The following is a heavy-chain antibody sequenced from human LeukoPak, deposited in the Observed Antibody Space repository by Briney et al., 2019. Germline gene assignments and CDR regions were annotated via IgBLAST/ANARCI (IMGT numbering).Heavy chain of an antibody. CDR1: GYTFTNFD. D-gene: IGHD3-10*01. CDR2: MNPVSGNA. J-gene: IGHJ4*02. CDR3: ARAPMGRGALY. Sequence: ASVKASCKASGYTFTNFDINWVQQAPGQGLEWMGWMNPVSGNAGSAQKFQGRVTLTRDTSMSTAYMEVTSLRSDDTAFYYCARAPMGRGALYWGQGTLVTVNS. V-gene: IGHV1-8*01.